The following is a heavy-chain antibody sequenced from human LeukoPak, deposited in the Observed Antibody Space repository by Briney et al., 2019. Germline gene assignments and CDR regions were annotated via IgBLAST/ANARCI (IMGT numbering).Heavy chain of an antibody. CDR1: GFTFSNYN. D-gene: IGHD5-18*01. V-gene: IGHV3-48*01. CDR3: AKAYRGYSYGSDFDY. Sequence: GGSLRLSCAAFGFTFSNYNMNWVRQAPGKGLEWVSYISTSSSTIYYADSVKGRFTISRDNAKNSLYLQMNSLRAEDTAVYYCAKAYRGYSYGSDFDYWGQGTLVTVSS. CDR2: ISTSSSTI. J-gene: IGHJ4*02.